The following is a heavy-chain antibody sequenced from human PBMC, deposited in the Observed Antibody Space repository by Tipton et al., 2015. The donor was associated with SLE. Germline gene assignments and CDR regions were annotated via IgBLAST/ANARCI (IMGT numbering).Heavy chain of an antibody. D-gene: IGHD2-15*01. J-gene: IGHJ5*02. Sequence: TLSLTCTVSGVSISSDGFYWSWIRQHPDKVLEWIGYIYYTGTTQYNPSLKSRLTISLDTSKNQFSLRLSSVTAADTAIYYCARDGRGYCDNSGCSAYNWFDPWGQGTLVTVSS. CDR1: GVSISSDGFY. V-gene: IGHV4-31*03. CDR2: IYYTGTT. CDR3: ARDGRGYCDNSGCSAYNWFDP.